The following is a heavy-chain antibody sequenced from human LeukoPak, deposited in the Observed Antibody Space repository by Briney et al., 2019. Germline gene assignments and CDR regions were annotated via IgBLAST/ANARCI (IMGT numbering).Heavy chain of an antibody. CDR2: ICPGDSDT. CDR3: ARLPTVTDHYNYNYYMDV. V-gene: IGHV5-51*01. D-gene: IGHD4-11*01. J-gene: IGHJ6*03. CDR1: GYRFTSYW. Sequence: GESLKISCKSSGYRFTSYWIGWVRQMPGKGLGWMGIICPGDSDTRNSPSFQGQVTISSVKSISTAYLQWSSLKASDTAMYYCARLPTVTDHYNYNYYMDVWGKGTTVTVSS.